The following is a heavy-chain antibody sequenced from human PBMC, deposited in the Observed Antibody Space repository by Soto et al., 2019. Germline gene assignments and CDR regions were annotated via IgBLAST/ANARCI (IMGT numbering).Heavy chain of an antibody. CDR2: IYYSGST. J-gene: IGHJ4*02. Sequence: QVQLQESGPGLVKPSETLSLTCTVSGGSVSSGSYYWSWIRQPPGKGLEWIGYIYYSGSTNYNPSLNSRVTISVDTSKNQFSLKLSSVTAADTAVYYCARRAYSSGWYVYWGQGTLVTVSS. V-gene: IGHV4-61*01. CDR1: GGSVSSGSYY. CDR3: ARRAYSSGWYVY. D-gene: IGHD6-19*01.